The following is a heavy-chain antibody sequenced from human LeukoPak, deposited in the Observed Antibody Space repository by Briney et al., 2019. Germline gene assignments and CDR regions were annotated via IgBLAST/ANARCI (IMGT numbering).Heavy chain of an antibody. CDR2: ISHSGTT. CDR3: ARDVGYARGYFDY. V-gene: IGHV4-34*01. J-gene: IGHJ4*02. CDR1: GGSFSDYE. Sequence: PSETLSLTCAVSGGSFSDYEWNWLRQSPGKGVEWLGDISHSGTTTYIPSLKNRLTISIDTSRNQFSLKLRSVTAADTAVYYCARDVGYARGYFDYWGQGTLVTVSS. D-gene: IGHD5-18*01.